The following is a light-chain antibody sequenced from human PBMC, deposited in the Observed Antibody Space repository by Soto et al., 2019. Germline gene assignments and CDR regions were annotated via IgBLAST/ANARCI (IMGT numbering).Light chain of an antibody. CDR1: QSVNSN. V-gene: IGKV3-15*01. Sequence: EIVMTQAPATLSVSPRERATLSCRASQSVNSNLAWYQQKPGQAPRLVIYGASTRATGIPARISGSGSGTEFTPTISSLQSEDFAIYYCQQYKNFWTFGQGTKVEIK. CDR3: QQYKNFWT. J-gene: IGKJ1*01. CDR2: GAS.